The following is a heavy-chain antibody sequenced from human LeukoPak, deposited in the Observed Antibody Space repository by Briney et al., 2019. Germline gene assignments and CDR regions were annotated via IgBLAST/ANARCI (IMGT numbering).Heavy chain of an antibody. CDR1: GFTFSSYA. Sequence: GGSLRLSCSASGFTFSSYAMHWVRRAPGKGLEYVSAISSNGGSTYYADSVKGRFTISRDNSKNTLYLQMSSLRAEDTAVYYCASPETGGFFDYWGQGTLVTVAS. CDR2: ISSNGGST. D-gene: IGHD7-27*01. V-gene: IGHV3-64D*06. J-gene: IGHJ4*02. CDR3: ASPETGGFFDY.